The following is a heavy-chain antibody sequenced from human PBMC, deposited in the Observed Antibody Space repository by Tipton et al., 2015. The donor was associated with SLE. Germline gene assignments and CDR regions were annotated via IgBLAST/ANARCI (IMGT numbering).Heavy chain of an antibody. CDR3: ATVNCSLGGCILDS. CDR2: LYYRGST. J-gene: IGHJ4*02. CDR1: GGSISSGTSY. V-gene: IGHV4-61*10. Sequence: TLSLTCTVSGGSISSGTSYWSWIRQSAGKGLEWVGNLYYRGSTYYNPSLKSRVTISADRSKNHFSLKLSSVTAADTAVYYCATVNCSLGGCILDSWGRGTLVTVSS. D-gene: IGHD2-15*01.